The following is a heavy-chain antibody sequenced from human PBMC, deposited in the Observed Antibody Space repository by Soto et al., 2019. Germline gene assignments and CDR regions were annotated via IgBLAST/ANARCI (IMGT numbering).Heavy chain of an antibody. J-gene: IGHJ4*02. V-gene: IGHV1-3*01. CDR1: GYTFTSYA. CDR2: INAGNGNT. D-gene: IGHD2-15*01. CDR3: ARGPGGPDGPGDY. Sequence: QVQLVQSGAEVKKPGASVKVSCKASGYTFTSYAMHWVRQAPGQRLEWMGWINAGNGNTKYSQKFQGRVTITRDTSASPAYMEPSNPRSEDPAVYYCARGPGGPDGPGDYWGQGTLVTVSS.